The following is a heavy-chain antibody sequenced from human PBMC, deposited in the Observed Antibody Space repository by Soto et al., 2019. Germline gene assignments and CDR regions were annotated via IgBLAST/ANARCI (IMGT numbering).Heavy chain of an antibody. J-gene: IGHJ5*02. CDR3: ARDRTDSGYYTNWLDP. D-gene: IGHD3-22*01. CDR1: GGTFGSDA. CDR2: IIPIFGTT. V-gene: IGHV1-69*06. Sequence: SVKVSCKASGGTFGSDAITWVRQAPGQGLEWVGRIIPIFGTTNYAQNLQGRVTISADKSTLTSYMELHSLTSDDTALYYCARDRTDSGYYTNWLDPWGQGTQVTVSS.